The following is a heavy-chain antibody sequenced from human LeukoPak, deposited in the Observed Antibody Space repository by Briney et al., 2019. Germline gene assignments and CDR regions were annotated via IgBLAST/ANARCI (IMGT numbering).Heavy chain of an antibody. CDR2: ISSSSSYI. CDR3: ARDGVYCSNDCYPGYLQH. Sequence: GGSLRLSCAASGFTFSDYTMNWVRQAPGKGLEWVSSISSSSSYIYYADSVKGRITISRDNAKNSLYLQMNSLRAEDTAVYYCARDGVYCSNDCYPGYLQHWGQGTLVTVSS. D-gene: IGHD2-21*02. J-gene: IGHJ1*01. V-gene: IGHV3-21*01. CDR1: GFTFSDYT.